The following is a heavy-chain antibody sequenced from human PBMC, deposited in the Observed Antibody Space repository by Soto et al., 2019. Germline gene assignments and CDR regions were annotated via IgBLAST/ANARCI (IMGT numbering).Heavy chain of an antibody. CDR3: ARETKDAFDI. CDR1: GDSVSSNSAA. CDR2: TYYRSKWYN. J-gene: IGHJ3*02. Sequence: QIQLQQSGPGLVKPSQTLSLTCAISGDSVSSNSAAWNWIRQSTSRGLEWLTRTYYRSKWYNGYAVSVKSRITINPDTSKNHFSLQLNSVTPEDTAVYYCARETKDAFDIWGQGTMVTVSS. V-gene: IGHV6-1*01.